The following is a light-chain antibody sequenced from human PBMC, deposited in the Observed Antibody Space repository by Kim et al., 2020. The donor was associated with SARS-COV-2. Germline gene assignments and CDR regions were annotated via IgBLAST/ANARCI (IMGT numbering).Light chain of an antibody. CDR2: SNN. CDR3: AAWDDSLSGWV. CDR1: SSSVGSNA. Sequence: QSVLTQPPSASGTPGQRVTISCSGSSSSVGSNAVNWYQQLPGTAPKVLIYSNNQRPSGDPDRFSGSKSGTSASLAISGLQSEDEADYYCAAWDDSLSGWVFGGGTQLTVL. J-gene: IGLJ3*02. V-gene: IGLV1-44*01.